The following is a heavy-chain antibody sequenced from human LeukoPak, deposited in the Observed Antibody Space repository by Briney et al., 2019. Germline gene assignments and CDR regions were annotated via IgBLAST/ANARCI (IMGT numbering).Heavy chain of an antibody. D-gene: IGHD2-2*01. Sequence: PGGSLRLFCAASGFTFSSYSMNWVRQAPGKGLEWVSSISSSSSYIYYADSVKGRFTISRDNAKNSLYLQMNSLRAEDTAVYYCASAKVVPASGFYYFDYWGQGTPVTVSS. CDR1: GFTFSSYS. J-gene: IGHJ4*02. V-gene: IGHV3-21*01. CDR3: ASAKVVPASGFYYFDY. CDR2: ISSSSSYI.